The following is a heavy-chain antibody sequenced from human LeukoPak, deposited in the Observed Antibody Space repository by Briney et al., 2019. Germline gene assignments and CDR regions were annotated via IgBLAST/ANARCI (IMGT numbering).Heavy chain of an antibody. D-gene: IGHD2-15*01. V-gene: IGHV3-33*06. J-gene: IGHJ6*02. Sequence: GGSLRLSCAASGFTFSSYGMNWVRQAPGKGLEWVAVIWYDGSNKYYADSVKGRFTISRDNSKNTLYLQMNSLRAEDTAVYYCAKGGNRYCSGGSCSGQAINYYYYGMDVWGQGTTVTVSS. CDR3: AKGGNRYCSGGSCSGQAINYYYYGMDV. CDR2: IWYDGSNK. CDR1: GFTFSSYG.